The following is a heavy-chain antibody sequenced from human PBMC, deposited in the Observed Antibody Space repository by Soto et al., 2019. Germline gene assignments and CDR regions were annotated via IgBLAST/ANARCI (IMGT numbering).Heavy chain of an antibody. D-gene: IGHD5-18*01. CDR3: ATPYSYGLGDAFDI. CDR1: GFTFSSYG. J-gene: IGHJ3*02. Sequence: QVQLVESGGGVVQPGRSLRLSCAASGFTFSSYGMHWVRQAPGKGLEWVAVIWYDGSNKYYADSVKGRFTISRDNSKNTLYLQMNSLRAEDTAVYYCATPYSYGLGDAFDIWGQGTMVTVSS. V-gene: IGHV3-33*01. CDR2: IWYDGSNK.